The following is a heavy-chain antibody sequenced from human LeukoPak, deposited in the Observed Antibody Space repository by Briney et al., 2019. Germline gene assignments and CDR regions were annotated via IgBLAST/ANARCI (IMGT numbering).Heavy chain of an antibody. CDR2: IYKKANT. CDR1: GDSISKDYYG. V-gene: IGHV4-39*07. Sequence: SESLSLTCTVSGDSISKDYYGWGWVRQPAGRGREWIETIYKKANTYNNPPLEGRVTMSVDTSKNQISLTLTSVTAADTAVYYCARDHIDGFNPNNWFDPWGQGTLVTVSS. D-gene: IGHD5-24*01. CDR3: ARDHIDGFNPNNWFDP. J-gene: IGHJ5*02.